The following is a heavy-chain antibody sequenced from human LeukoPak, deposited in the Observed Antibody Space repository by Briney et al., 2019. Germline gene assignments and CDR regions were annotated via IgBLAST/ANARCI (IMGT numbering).Heavy chain of an antibody. J-gene: IGHJ3*02. V-gene: IGHV1-3*01. CDR2: INAGNGNT. Sequence: ASVKVSCKASGYGFTSYAMLWVRQAPGQRLEWMGWINAGNGNTKYSQKFQDRVTVTRDTSTSAAYMELSSLRSEDTAVYYCAKDEKGYYHDTSGYPDAFDIWGQGTMVTVSS. CDR3: AKDEKGYYHDTSGYPDAFDI. CDR1: GYGFTSYA. D-gene: IGHD3-22*01.